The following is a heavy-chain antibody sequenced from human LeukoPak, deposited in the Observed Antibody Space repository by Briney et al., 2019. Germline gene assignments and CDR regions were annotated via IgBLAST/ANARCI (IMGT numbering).Heavy chain of an antibody. CDR2: ISPSGAST. V-gene: IGHV1-46*01. D-gene: IGHD6-13*01. CDR3: ARGGSRSPRDAFDI. Sequence: ASVKVSCKASGYTFTSYFMHWVRQAPGQGLEWMGMISPSGASTTYAQKFQGRVTMTRDTSTSTVYMELSSLRSEDTAVYYCARGGSRSPRDAFDIWGQGTMVTVSS. J-gene: IGHJ3*02. CDR1: GYTFTSYF.